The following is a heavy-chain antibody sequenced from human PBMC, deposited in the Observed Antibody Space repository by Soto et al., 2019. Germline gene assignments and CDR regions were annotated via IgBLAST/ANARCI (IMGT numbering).Heavy chain of an antibody. J-gene: IGHJ5*02. CDR3: ARDKRRSSSWYGIWFDP. V-gene: IGHV4-38-2*02. CDR2: IYHSGST. D-gene: IGHD6-13*01. Sequence: SETLSLTCAVSGSSIISGSYWGCIRQPPGKGLEWIGSIYHSGSTYYNPSLKSRVTISVDTSKNQFSLKLSSVTAADTAVYYCARDKRRSSSWYGIWFDPWGQGTLVTVS. CDR1: GSSIISGSY.